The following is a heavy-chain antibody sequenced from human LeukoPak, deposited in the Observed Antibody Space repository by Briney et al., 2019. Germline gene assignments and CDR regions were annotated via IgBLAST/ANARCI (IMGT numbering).Heavy chain of an antibody. V-gene: IGHV5-51*01. CDR1: GYSFTSYW. CDR3: ARSLYGSSWWRDPNWFDP. Sequence: GESLKISCKGSGYSFTSYWIGWVRQMPGKGLEWMGIIYPGDSDTRYSPSFQGQVTISADKSISTAYLQWSSLKASDTAMYYCARSLYGSSWWRDPNWFDPRGQGTLVTVSS. J-gene: IGHJ5*02. D-gene: IGHD6-13*01. CDR2: IYPGDSDT.